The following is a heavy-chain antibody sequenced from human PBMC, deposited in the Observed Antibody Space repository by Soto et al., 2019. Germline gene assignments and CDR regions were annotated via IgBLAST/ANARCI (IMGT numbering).Heavy chain of an antibody. CDR1: GFTFSSYA. J-gene: IGHJ4*02. Sequence: PGGSLRLSCAASGFTFSSYAMSWVRQAPGKGLEWVSAISGSGGSTYYADSVKGRFTISRDNSKNTLYLQMNSLRAEDTAVYYCASHKRDYILTGNWYRGQGTLVTVSS. CDR2: ISGSGGST. D-gene: IGHD3-9*01. CDR3: ASHKRDYILTGNWY. V-gene: IGHV3-23*01.